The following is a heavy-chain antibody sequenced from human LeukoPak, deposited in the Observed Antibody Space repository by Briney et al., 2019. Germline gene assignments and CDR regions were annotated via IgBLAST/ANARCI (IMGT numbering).Heavy chain of an antibody. CDR1: GDSISSGSYY. V-gene: IGHV4-39*07. Sequence: PSETLSLTCTVSGDSISSGSYYWTWIRQPAGKGLEWIGSIYHSGSTYYNPSLKSRVTISVDTSKNQFSLKLSSVTAADTAVYYCARVTVSLEGNWFDPWGQGTLVTVSS. CDR3: ARVTVSLEGNWFDP. CDR2: IYHSGST. D-gene: IGHD4-17*01. J-gene: IGHJ5*02.